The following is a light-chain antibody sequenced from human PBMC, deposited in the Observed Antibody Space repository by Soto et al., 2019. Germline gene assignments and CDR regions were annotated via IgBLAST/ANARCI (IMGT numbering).Light chain of an antibody. Sequence: DIPMTQSPSSLSASVGDRVTITCRASQFISTYLNWYQQRPGKAPTLLIFAESSLQSGVPSRFSGSGSGTDFTLTISSLQPEDFATYFCQQSSTTPWTFGQGTKVDI. CDR2: AES. CDR3: QQSSTTPWT. CDR1: QFISTY. J-gene: IGKJ1*01. V-gene: IGKV1-39*01.